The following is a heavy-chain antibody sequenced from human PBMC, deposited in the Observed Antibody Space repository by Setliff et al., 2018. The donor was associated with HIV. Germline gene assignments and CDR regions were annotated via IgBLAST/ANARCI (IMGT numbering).Heavy chain of an antibody. CDR2: ISSSSSYI. J-gene: IGHJ4*02. CDR3: ATHTVVTPY. D-gene: IGHD2-21*02. Sequence: GGSLRLSCAASGFTFSSYEMNWVRQAPGKGLEWVSSISSSSSYIYYADSVKGRFTISRDNAKNSLYLQMNSLRAEDTAVYYCATHTVVTPYWGQGTLVTVSS. CDR1: GFTFSSYE. V-gene: IGHV3-21*01.